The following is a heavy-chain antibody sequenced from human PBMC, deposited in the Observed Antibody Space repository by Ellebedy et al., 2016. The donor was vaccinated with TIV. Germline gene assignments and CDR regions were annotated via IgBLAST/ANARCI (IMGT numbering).Heavy chain of an antibody. CDR1: GGTFSSDI. V-gene: IGHV1-8*02. CDR3: ARGYYYDSSGYPTASLEYYFDY. CDR2: MNPNSGNT. Sequence: AASVKVSCKASGGTFSSDIINWVRQATGQGLEWMGWMNPNSGNTGYAQKFQGRVTMTRNTSISTAYMELSSLRSEDTAVYYCARGYYYDSSGYPTASLEYYFDYWGQGTLVTVSS. D-gene: IGHD3-22*01. J-gene: IGHJ4*02.